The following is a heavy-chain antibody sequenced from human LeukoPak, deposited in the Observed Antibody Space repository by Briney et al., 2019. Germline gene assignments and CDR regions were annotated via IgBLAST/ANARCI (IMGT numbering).Heavy chain of an antibody. CDR3: ARALFRGIAVAAGY. CDR2: IKPDGSEK. Sequence: GGSLRLSCAASGFTFSDHYMDWVRQAPGKGLEWVANIKPDGSEKYYVDSVKGRFTVSRDNAKNSVYLQMNSLRAEDTAVYYCARALFRGIAVAAGYWGQGTLVTVSS. J-gene: IGHJ4*02. V-gene: IGHV3-7*01. CDR1: GFTFSDHY. D-gene: IGHD6-19*01.